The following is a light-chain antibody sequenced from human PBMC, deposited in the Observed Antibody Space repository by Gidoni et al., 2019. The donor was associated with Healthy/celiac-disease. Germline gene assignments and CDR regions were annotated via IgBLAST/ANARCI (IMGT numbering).Light chain of an antibody. V-gene: IGKV1-39*01. CDR3: QQSYRTPQS. Sequence: DIQMTQSPSSLSASVGDRGAITCRASQSISSYLKWYQQKPGKAPKLLIYAASSLQSGVPSRFRCSGSWTDFTLTISSLQPEDFSTFYRQQSYRTPQSFGQGTKLEIK. CDR2: AAS. J-gene: IGKJ2*03. CDR1: QSISSY.